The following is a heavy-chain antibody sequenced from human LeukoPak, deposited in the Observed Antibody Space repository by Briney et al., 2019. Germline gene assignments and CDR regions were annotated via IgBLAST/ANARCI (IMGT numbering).Heavy chain of an antibody. CDR2: IKQDGSEK. D-gene: IGHD6-19*01. J-gene: IGHJ4*02. V-gene: IGHV3-7*01. CDR3: ARDGSGWSQY. Sequence: PGRSLRLSCAASGFTFSSYGMHWVRQAPWEGLEWVANIKQDGSEKYFVDSVKGRFTISRDNAKNSLYLEMHSLRAEDTAVYYCARDGSGWSQYSGQGTPVAVSS. CDR1: GFTFSSYG.